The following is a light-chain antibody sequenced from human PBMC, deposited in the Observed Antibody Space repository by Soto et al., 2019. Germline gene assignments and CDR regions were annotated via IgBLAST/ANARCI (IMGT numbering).Light chain of an antibody. CDR3: QQYNSYSRT. V-gene: IGKV1-5*01. CDR2: DAS. J-gene: IGKJ1*01. Sequence: DIQMTQSPSTLSASVGDRVTITCRASQSISTYLAWYQQKPGKAPNLLIYDASTLKSPVPSRFSGSGSGTEFTLTISNLQPDDFATYYCQQYNSYSRTFGQGTKVDIK. CDR1: QSISTY.